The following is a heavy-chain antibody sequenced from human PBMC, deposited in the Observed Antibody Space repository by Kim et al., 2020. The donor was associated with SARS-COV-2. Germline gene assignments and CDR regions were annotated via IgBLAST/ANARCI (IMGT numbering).Heavy chain of an antibody. Sequence: FTIPRDNSKNTLYLQMNSLRAEDTAVYYCAKVAQRDFDWLSTKTNYYFDYWGQGTLVTVSS. CDR3: AKVAQRDFDWLSTKTNYYFDY. V-gene: IGHV3-23*01. J-gene: IGHJ4*02. D-gene: IGHD3-9*01.